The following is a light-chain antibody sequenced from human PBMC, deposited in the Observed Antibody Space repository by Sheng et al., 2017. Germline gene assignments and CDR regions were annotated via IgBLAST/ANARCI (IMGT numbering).Light chain of an antibody. Sequence: EIVMTQSPATLSVSPGERATLSCRASQSVSFNLAWYQQRPGQVPRLLIYGASTRVTGIPARFSGSGSGTDFTLTISSLEPEDFAVYYCQYRGTFGPGTTVDV. V-gene: IGKV3-15*01. CDR3: QYRGT. J-gene: IGKJ3*01. CDR1: QSVSFN. CDR2: GAS.